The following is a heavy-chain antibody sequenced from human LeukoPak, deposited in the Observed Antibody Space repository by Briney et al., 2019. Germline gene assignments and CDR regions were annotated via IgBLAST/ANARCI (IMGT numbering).Heavy chain of an antibody. V-gene: IGHV4-34*01. J-gene: IGHJ6*02. CDR2: INHSGST. CDR1: GGSFSGYY. Sequence: PETLSLTCAVYGGSFSGYYWSWIRQPPGKGLEWIGEINHSGSTNYNPSLKSRVTISVDTSKNQFSLKLSSVTAADTAVYYCARVNYYGSGSYYLYYYYYGMDVWGQGTTVTVSS. CDR3: ARVNYYGSGSYYLYYYYYGMDV. D-gene: IGHD3-10*01.